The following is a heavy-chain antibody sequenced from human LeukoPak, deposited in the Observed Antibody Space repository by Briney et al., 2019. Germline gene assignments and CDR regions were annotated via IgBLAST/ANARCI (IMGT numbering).Heavy chain of an antibody. D-gene: IGHD3-22*01. Sequence: PGGSLRLSCAASGFTFSSYAMSWVRQAPGKGLEWVSAISGSGGSTYYADSVKGRFTISRDNSKNTLYLQMNSLRAEDTAVYYCAKSARGYYYDSSGYHGYWGQGTLVTVSS. J-gene: IGHJ4*02. CDR2: ISGSGGST. CDR1: GFTFSSYA. CDR3: AKSARGYYYDSSGYHGY. V-gene: IGHV3-23*01.